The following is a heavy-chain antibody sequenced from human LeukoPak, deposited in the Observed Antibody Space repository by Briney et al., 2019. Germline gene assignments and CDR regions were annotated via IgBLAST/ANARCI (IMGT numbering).Heavy chain of an antibody. CDR2: IIPILGIA. CDR3: ARDLVVVAELNHALDY. V-gene: IGHV1-69*04. CDR1: GGTFSSYA. D-gene: IGHD2-15*01. J-gene: IGHJ4*02. Sequence: ASVKVSCKASGGTFSSYAISWVRQAPGQRLEWMGRIIPILGIANYAQKFQGRVRITADKSTSTAYMELSSLRSEDTAVYYCARDLVVVAELNHALDYWGQGTLVTVSS.